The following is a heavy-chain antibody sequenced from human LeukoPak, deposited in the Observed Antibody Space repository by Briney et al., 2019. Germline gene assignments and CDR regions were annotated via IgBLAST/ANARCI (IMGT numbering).Heavy chain of an antibody. D-gene: IGHD5-12*01. Sequence: PGRSLRLSCAASGFTFSSYSMNWVRQAPGKGLEWVSSISSSSSYIYYADSVKGRFTISRDNAKNSLYLQMNSLRAEDTAVYYCARAGDSGYDYYYYGMDVWGQGTTVTVSS. J-gene: IGHJ6*02. CDR3: ARAGDSGYDYYYYGMDV. CDR1: GFTFSSYS. V-gene: IGHV3-21*01. CDR2: ISSSSSYI.